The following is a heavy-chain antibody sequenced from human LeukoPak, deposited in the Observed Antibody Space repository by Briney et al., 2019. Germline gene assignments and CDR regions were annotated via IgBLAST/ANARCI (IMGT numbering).Heavy chain of an antibody. CDR1: GFTFSSYS. J-gene: IGHJ6*03. CDR3: ARAGYYGSGSYGVDYYYYMDV. D-gene: IGHD3-10*01. CDR2: ISSSGSTI. Sequence: GGSLRLSCAASGFTFSSYSMNWVRQAPGRGLEWVSYISSSGSTIYYADSVKGRFTISRDNAKNSLYLQMNSLRAEDTAVYYCARAGYYGSGSYGVDYYYYMDVWGKGTTVTISS. V-gene: IGHV3-48*04.